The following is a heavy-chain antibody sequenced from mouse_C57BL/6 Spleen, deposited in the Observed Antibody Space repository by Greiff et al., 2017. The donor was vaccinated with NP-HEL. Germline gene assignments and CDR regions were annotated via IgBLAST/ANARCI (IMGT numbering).Heavy chain of an antibody. Sequence: QVQLQQSGAELVRPGASVTLSCKASGYTFTDYEMHWVKQTPVHGLEWIGAIDPETGGTAYNQKFKGKAILTADKSSSTAYMELRSLTSEDSAVYYCTRKGQKLGPAWFAYWGQGTLVTVSA. V-gene: IGHV1-15*01. J-gene: IGHJ3*01. CDR3: TRKGQKLGPAWFAY. CDR2: IDPETGGT. CDR1: GYTFTDYE. D-gene: IGHD4-1*01.